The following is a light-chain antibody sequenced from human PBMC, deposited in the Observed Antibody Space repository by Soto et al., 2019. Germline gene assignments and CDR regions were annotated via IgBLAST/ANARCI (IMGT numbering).Light chain of an antibody. J-gene: IGKJ2*01. V-gene: IGKV1-5*01. CDR2: DAS. CDR1: QSISSW. Sequence: DIQMTQSPSTLSASVGDRVTITCRASQSISSWLAWFQHKPGKAPKLLIYDASNLESGVPSRFSGSGSGTEFTLTISSLQPDDFATYYCQQYSTYSYTFGQGTKVDIK. CDR3: QQYSTYSYT.